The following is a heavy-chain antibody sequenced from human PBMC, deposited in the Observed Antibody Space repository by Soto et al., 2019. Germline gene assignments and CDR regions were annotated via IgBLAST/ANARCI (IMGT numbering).Heavy chain of an antibody. J-gene: IGHJ6*02. Sequence: SVKVSCKASGDTSSSFTVSWLRQAPGQGLEWMGGIVPFFGTTNYPQKFRDRVTITADESTNTAYMELTSLTSGDTAVYYCARGALTTQTYYYGMDVWGQGTTVTSP. CDR1: GDTSSSFT. V-gene: IGHV1-69*13. CDR2: IVPFFGTT. CDR3: ARGALTTQTYYYGMDV. D-gene: IGHD1-1*01.